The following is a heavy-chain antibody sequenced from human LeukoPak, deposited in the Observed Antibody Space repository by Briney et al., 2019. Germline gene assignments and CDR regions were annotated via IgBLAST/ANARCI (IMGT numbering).Heavy chain of an antibody. J-gene: IGHJ3*02. D-gene: IGHD2-15*01. Sequence: GGSLRLSCAASGFTFSSYWMSWVRQAPGKGLEWVANIKQDGSEKYYVDSVKGRFTISRDNSKNTLYLQMNSLRAEDTAVYYCAKVLLAANPRDAFDIWGQGTMVTVSS. CDR1: GFTFSSYW. CDR2: IKQDGSEK. V-gene: IGHV3-7*03. CDR3: AKVLLAANPRDAFDI.